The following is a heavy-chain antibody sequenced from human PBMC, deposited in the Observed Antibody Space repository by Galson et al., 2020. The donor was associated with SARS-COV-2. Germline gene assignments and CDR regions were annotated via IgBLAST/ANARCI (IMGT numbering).Heavy chain of an antibody. CDR1: GGSVSSGSYY. CDR2: IYYRGRT. J-gene: IGHJ3*02. CDR3: ARSLPGSHDAFDI. Sequence: SETLSLTCTVSGGSVSSGSYYWSWIRQPPGKGLEWIAYIYYRGRTSYNPSLKSRVTISVDTSKNQFSLKLSSVTAADTAVYYCARSLPGSHDAFDIWGQGTMVTVSS. V-gene: IGHV4-61*01.